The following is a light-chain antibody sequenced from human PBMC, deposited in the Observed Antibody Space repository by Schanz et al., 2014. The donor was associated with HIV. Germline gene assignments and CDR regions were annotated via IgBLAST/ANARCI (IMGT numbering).Light chain of an antibody. V-gene: IGLV2-14*01. CDR2: DVS. CDR3: CSYGGSSTPVV. J-gene: IGLJ2*01. Sequence: QSALTQPASVSGSPGQSITISCTGTSSDVGGYNYVSWYQQHPGKAPKLMIYDVSNRPSGVSNRFSGSKSGKTASLTISGLQAEDEADYYCCSYGGSSTPVVLGGGTKLTVL. CDR1: SSDVGGYNY.